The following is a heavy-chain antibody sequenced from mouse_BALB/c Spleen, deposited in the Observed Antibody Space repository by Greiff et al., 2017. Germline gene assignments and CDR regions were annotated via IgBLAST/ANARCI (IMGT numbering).Heavy chain of an antibody. J-gene: IGHJ1*01. CDR3: TGSSDKGWYFDV. CDR1: GYSFTSYW. V-gene: IGHV1-5*01. Sequence: VQLKQSGTVLVRPGASVKMSCKASGYSFTSYWMHWVKQRPGQGLEWIGAIDPGNSDTSYNQKFKGKATLTAVTSASTAYMELSSLTNEDSAVYYCTGSSDKGWYFDVWGAGTTVTVSS. CDR2: IDPGNSDT.